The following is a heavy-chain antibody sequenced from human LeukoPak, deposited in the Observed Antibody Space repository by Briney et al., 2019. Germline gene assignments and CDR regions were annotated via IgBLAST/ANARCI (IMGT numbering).Heavy chain of an antibody. Sequence: GGSLRLSCAASGFTFSSSWMHWVRQAPGKGLVWVSRINSDGSITTYADSVKGRFTISRDNAKNTLYLQMNSLRADDTAVYYCARAVGGNFDYWGQGTLVTVSS. D-gene: IGHD1-26*01. CDR1: GFTFSSSW. V-gene: IGHV3-74*01. CDR2: INSDGSIT. CDR3: ARAVGGNFDY. J-gene: IGHJ4*02.